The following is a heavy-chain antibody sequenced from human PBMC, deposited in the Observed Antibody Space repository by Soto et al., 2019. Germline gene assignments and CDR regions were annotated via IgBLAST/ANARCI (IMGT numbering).Heavy chain of an antibody. Sequence: SVKVSCKASGFTFTRSAVQWVRQARGQRPEWIGWIVVGSGNTNYAQKFQERVTITRDMSTSTAYMELSSLRSEDTAVYYCAAFATPGDVFDVWGQGTMVTVSS. CDR2: IVVGSGNT. V-gene: IGHV1-58*01. D-gene: IGHD2-15*01. CDR1: GFTFTRSA. J-gene: IGHJ3*01. CDR3: AAFATPGDVFDV.